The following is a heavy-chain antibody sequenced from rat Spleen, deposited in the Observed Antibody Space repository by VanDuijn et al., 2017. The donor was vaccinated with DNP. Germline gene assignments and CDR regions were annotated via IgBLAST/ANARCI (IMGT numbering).Heavy chain of an antibody. J-gene: IGHJ2*01. V-gene: IGHV3-3*01. CDR2: INSAGST. Sequence: VQLKESGPGLVKPSQSLSLTCSVTGFSITRSYRWNWIRKFPGSKLEWMGYINSAGSTNYNPSLKSRISITRDTSKNQFFLQVNSVTTEDTATYYCARSSSILDYFDYWGQGVMVTVSS. D-gene: IGHD1-6*01. CDR1: GFSITRSYR. CDR3: ARSSSILDYFDY.